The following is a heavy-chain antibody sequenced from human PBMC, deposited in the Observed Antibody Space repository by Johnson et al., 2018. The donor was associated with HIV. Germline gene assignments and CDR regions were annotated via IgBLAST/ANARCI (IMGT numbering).Heavy chain of an antibody. V-gene: IGHV3-53*01. CDR1: GFTVSSNY. CDR3: ARGSGSYYSNAFDI. CDR2: IYSGGST. Sequence: VPLVESGGGLIQPGGSLRLSCAASGFTVSSNYMSWVRQAPGKGLEWVSVIYSGGSTYYADSVKGRFTISRDNSKNTLYLQMNSLRAEDTAVYCCARGSGSYYSNAFDIWGQGTMVTVSS. J-gene: IGHJ3*02. D-gene: IGHD1-26*01.